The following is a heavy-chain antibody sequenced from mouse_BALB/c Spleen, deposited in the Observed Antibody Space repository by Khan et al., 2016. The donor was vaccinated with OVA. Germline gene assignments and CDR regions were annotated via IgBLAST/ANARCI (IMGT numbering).Heavy chain of an antibody. CDR2: IRKKASGYTT. CDR3: ARVDYGYGFAY. Sequence: EVELVESGGGLVEPGGSLRLSCATSGFTFSDYYMSWVRQPPGKALEWLGFIRKKASGYTTEYSASVKGRFTISRANSQRILYLPMNSLRAEDSATYYCARVDYGYGFAYWGQGTLVTVSA. V-gene: IGHV7-3*02. CDR1: GFTFSDYY. D-gene: IGHD1-2*01. J-gene: IGHJ3*01.